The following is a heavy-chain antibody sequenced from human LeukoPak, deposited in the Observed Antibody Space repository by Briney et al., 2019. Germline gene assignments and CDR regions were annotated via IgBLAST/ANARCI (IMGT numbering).Heavy chain of an antibody. CDR2: IRYDGSNK. J-gene: IGHJ3*02. D-gene: IGHD2-8*01. V-gene: IGHV3-30*02. CDR3: AKDLMRAFDI. CDR1: GFTFSSYA. Sequence: GGSLRLSCAASGFTFSSYAMHWVRQAPGKGLEWVAFIRYDGSNKYYADSVKGRFTISRDNSKNTLYLQMNSLRAEDTAVYYCAKDLMRAFDIWGQGTMVTVSS.